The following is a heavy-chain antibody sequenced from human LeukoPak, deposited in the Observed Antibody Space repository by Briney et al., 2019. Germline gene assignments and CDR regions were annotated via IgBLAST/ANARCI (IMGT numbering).Heavy chain of an antibody. V-gene: IGHV3-48*03. CDR1: GFTFSSYE. Sequence: PGGSLRLSCAASGFTFSSYEMNWVRQAPGKGLEWVSYISSSGSTIYYADSVKGRFTISRDNAKNSLYPQMNSLRAEDTAVYYCARLSTHLIYCSSTSCYGRAGWFDPWGQGTLVTVSS. J-gene: IGHJ5*02. CDR2: ISSSGSTI. D-gene: IGHD2-2*01. CDR3: ARLSTHLIYCSSTSCYGRAGWFDP.